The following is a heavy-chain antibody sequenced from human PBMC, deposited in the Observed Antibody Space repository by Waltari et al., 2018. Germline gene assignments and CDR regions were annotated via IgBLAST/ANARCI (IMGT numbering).Heavy chain of an antibody. D-gene: IGHD6-13*01. CDR1: GYTFTSYD. CDR3: ARGGIAAAGTDY. V-gene: IGHV1-8*01. CDR2: MNPNSGNT. J-gene: IGHJ4*02. Sequence: QVQLVQSGAEVKKPGASVKVSCKASGYTFTSYDINWVRQATGQGREWMGWMNPNSGNTGYAQKFQGRVTMTRDTSISPAYMELSRLRSDDTAVYYCARGGIAAAGTDYWGQGTLVTVSS.